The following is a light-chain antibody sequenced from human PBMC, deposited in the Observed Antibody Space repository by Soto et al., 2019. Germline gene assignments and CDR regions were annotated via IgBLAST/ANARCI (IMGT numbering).Light chain of an antibody. CDR2: AAS. CDR3: QQSYSTPPEYT. V-gene: IGKV1-8*01. J-gene: IGKJ2*01. Sequence: AIRMTQSPSSFSASTGDRVTITCRASQGISSYLAWYQQKPGKAPKLLIYAASTLQSGVPSRFSGSGSGTDFTLTISCLQSEDFATYFCQQSYSTPPEYTFGQGTKLEIK. CDR1: QGISSY.